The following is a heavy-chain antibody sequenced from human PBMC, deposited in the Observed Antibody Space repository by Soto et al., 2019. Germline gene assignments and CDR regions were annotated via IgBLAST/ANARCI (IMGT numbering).Heavy chain of an antibody. CDR3: TTARFTDYDFWSGYPGFDY. D-gene: IGHD3-3*01. Sequence: GGALRLSCAVSGFTFSNAWMSWVRQAPGEGPEWVGRIKSKTDGGTTDYAAPVKGRFTISRDDSKNTLYLQMNSLKTEDTAVYYCTTARFTDYDFWSGYPGFDYWGQGTLVTVSS. CDR2: IKSKTDGGTT. CDR1: GFTFSNAW. V-gene: IGHV3-15*01. J-gene: IGHJ4*02.